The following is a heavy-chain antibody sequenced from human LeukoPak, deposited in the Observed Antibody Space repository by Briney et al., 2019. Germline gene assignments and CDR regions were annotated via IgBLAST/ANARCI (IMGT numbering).Heavy chain of an antibody. CDR2: INHSGST. D-gene: IGHD4-23*01. CDR3: ARGHRYGGNRAYYYYGMDV. Sequence: SETLSLTCAVYGGSFSGYYWSWIRQPPGKGLEWTGEINHSGSTNYNPSLKSRVTISVDTSKNQFSLKLSSVTAADTAVYYCARGHRYGGNRAYYYYGMDVWGQGTTVTVSS. V-gene: IGHV4-34*01. J-gene: IGHJ6*02. CDR1: GGSFSGYY.